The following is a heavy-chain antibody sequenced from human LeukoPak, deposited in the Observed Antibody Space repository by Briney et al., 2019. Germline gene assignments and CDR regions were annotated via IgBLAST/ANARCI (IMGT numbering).Heavy chain of an antibody. J-gene: IGHJ4*02. CDR2: INHSGST. Sequence: SETLSLTCAVYGGSFSGYYWSWIRQPPGKGLEWIGEINHSGSTNYNPSLKSRVTISVDTSKNQFSLKLSSVNAADTAVYYCARGPGHYYDILTGYYTKYYFDYWGQGTLVTVSS. CDR1: GGSFSGYY. CDR3: ARGPGHYYDILTGYYTKYYFDY. D-gene: IGHD3-9*01. V-gene: IGHV4-34*01.